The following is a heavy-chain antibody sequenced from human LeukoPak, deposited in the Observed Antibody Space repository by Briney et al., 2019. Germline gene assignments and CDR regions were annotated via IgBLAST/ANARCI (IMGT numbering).Heavy chain of an antibody. CDR1: GFTFSSYA. CDR2: ISGSGGST. V-gene: IGHV3-23*01. D-gene: IGHD1-7*01. CDR3: AKAGGYNWNYYFDY. J-gene: IGHJ4*02. Sequence: GGSLRLSCAASGFTFSSYAMSWVRQAPGKGLEWVSAISGSGGSTYYADSVKGRFTISRGNSKNTLYLQMNSLRAEDTAVYYCAKAGGYNWNYYFDYWGQGTLVTVSS.